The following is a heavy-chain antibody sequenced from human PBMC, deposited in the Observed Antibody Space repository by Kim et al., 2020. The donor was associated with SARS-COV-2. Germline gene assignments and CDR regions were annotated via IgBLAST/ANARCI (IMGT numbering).Heavy chain of an antibody. CDR2: ISYDGSNK. J-gene: IGHJ4*02. Sequence: GGSLRLSCAASGFTFSSYAMHWVRQAPGKGLEWVAVISYDGSNKYYADSVKGRFTISRDNSKNTLYLQMNSLRAEDTAVYYCASTGNIAAAGHFDYWGQGTLVTVSS. D-gene: IGHD6-13*01. CDR1: GFTFSSYA. V-gene: IGHV3-30-3*01. CDR3: ASTGNIAAAGHFDY.